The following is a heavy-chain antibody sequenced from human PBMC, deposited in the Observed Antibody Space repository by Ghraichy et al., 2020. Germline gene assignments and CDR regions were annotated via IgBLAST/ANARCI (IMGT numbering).Heavy chain of an antibody. J-gene: IGHJ6*02. V-gene: IGHV3-30*01. Sequence: GGSLRLSCVGSGFDFSGSSMHWVRQAPGKGLEWVTVISYDGSQRYYADSVKGRFTISRDNFKNTLYLQMNSQRHEDAGVYYCVTDQGHTMIVFGMDVWGQGTTVTVSS. D-gene: IGHD3-22*01. CDR2: ISYDGSQR. CDR1: GFDFSGSS. CDR3: VTDQGHTMIVFGMDV.